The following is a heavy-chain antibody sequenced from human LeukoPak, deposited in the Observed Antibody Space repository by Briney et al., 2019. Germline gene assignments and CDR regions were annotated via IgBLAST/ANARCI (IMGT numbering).Heavy chain of an antibody. CDR1: GFSVSNTY. D-gene: IGHD6-13*01. Sequence: GGSLRLSCAASGFSVSNTYMSWVRQAPGKGLEWVAVISDDGSYKNYADSVKGRFTISRDNSNNTLYLQMNSLRAEDTAVYYCAKDRDTTSSGTFDYWGQGTLVTVSS. CDR3: AKDRDTTSSGTFDY. CDR2: ISDDGSYK. J-gene: IGHJ4*02. V-gene: IGHV3-30*18.